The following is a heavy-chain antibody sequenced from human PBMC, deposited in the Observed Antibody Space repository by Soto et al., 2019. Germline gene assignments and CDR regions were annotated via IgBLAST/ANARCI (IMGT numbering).Heavy chain of an antibody. V-gene: IGHV1-3*01. CDR1: GYSYTSYA. CDR3: ARGIAPYYFDY. Sequence: SVKVSCEASGYSYTSYAMHWVRQAPGQRLEWMGWINAGNGNTKYSQRFQGRVTITRDTSASTAYMELSSLRSEDTAVYYCARGIAPYYFDYWGQGTLVTVSS. J-gene: IGHJ4*02. CDR2: INAGNGNT. D-gene: IGHD6-13*01.